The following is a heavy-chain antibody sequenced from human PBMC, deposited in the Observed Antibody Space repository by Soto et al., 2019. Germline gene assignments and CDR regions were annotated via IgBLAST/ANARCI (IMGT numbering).Heavy chain of an antibody. V-gene: IGHV1-69*15. D-gene: IGHD6-6*01. CDR2: IIPIFGTT. CDR1: GGTFSSYA. J-gene: IGHJ6*02. Sequence: QVQLVQSGAEVKKAGSSVTVSCKASGGTFSSYAITWVRQAPGQGLEWMGRIIPIFGTTNYAQKFQGRVTITADQSTSTAYMDLSSLRSDDTSMYYCAKSPDLYSSSNYSYYGMDVWGQGNTVPVSS. CDR3: AKSPDLYSSSNYSYYGMDV.